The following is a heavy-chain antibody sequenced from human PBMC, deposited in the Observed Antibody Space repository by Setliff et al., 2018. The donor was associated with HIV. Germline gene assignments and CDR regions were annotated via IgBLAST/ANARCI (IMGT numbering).Heavy chain of an antibody. J-gene: IGHJ4*02. V-gene: IGHV1-3*01. CDR1: GYTFSTNA. Sequence: PSVKVSCKAFGYTFSTNAIHWVRQAPGQRLEWMGYINAGDDNTRYSEKFQGRVTITRDTSANTAYMELSSLRSEDTAVYYCARGSCSGCYLSDYWGLGTLVTV. D-gene: IGHD6-19*01. CDR3: ARGSCSGCYLSDY. CDR2: INAGDDNT.